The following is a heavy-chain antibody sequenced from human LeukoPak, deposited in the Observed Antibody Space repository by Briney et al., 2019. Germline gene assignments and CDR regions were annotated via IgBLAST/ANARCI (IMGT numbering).Heavy chain of an antibody. J-gene: IGHJ3*02. Sequence: ASVKVSCKASAYTFTGYYMHWVRQDPGQGLEWMGWINPNSGGTNYAQKFQGRVTMTRDTSISTAYMDMSSLRSDDTAVYYCARNLWFGESSDAFDMWGQGTM. CDR1: AYTFTGYY. V-gene: IGHV1-2*02. D-gene: IGHD3-10*01. CDR2: INPNSGGT. CDR3: ARNLWFGESSDAFDM.